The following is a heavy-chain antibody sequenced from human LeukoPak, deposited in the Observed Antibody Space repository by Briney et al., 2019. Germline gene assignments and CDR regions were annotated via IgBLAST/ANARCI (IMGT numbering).Heavy chain of an antibody. J-gene: IGHJ4*02. Sequence: PGGSLRLSCAASGFSLSGYGMHWVRQAPGKGLEWVAVISYDGSKKYYADSVKGRFTISRDNPKNTQYLEMNSLKAEDTAVYYCAKDQDIVATIPLGYWGQGTLVTVSS. CDR3: AKDQDIVATIPLGY. CDR1: GFSLSGYG. V-gene: IGHV3-30*18. CDR2: ISYDGSKK. D-gene: IGHD5-12*01.